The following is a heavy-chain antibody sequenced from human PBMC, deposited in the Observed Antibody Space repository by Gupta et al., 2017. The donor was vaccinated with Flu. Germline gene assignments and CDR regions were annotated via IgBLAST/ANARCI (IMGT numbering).Heavy chain of an antibody. CDR1: GGSFSGYY. J-gene: IGHJ6*03. D-gene: IGHD6-6*01. CDR3: ARVHWGSSVLYYYYYMDV. CDR2: INHSGIT. V-gene: IGHV4-34*01. Sequence: QVQLQQWGAGLLKPSETLSLTCAVYGGSFSGYYWSWIRQTPGKGLEWIGEINHSGITNYNPSPKSRVTISVGTSKNQFSLNLRSVTAADTAVYYCARVHWGSSVLYYYYYMDVWGKGTTVTVSS.